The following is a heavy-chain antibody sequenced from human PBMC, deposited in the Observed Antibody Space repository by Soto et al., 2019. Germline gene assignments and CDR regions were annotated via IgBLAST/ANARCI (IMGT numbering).Heavy chain of an antibody. D-gene: IGHD5-18*01. J-gene: IGHJ6*02. V-gene: IGHV4-34*01. Sequence: SETLSLTCDVYGGSFSGYYWSWIRQPPGKGLEWIGEINHSGSTNYNPSLKSRTTISAHTSKNQLSLKVSSVTAADTAVYYCARGGGYSFGFDYYYGMDVWGQGTTVTVSS. CDR1: GGSFSGYY. CDR2: INHSGST. CDR3: ARGGGYSFGFDYYYGMDV.